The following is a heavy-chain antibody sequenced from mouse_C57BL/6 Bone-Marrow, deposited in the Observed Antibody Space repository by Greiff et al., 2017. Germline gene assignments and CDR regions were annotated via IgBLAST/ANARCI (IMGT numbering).Heavy chain of an antibody. D-gene: IGHD2-4*01. CDR3: ARRGIYDYYYAMDY. CDR2: IWSGGST. V-gene: IGHV2-2*01. CDR1: GFSLTSYG. J-gene: IGHJ4*01. Sequence: VKVEESGPGLVQPSQSLSITCTVSGFSLTSYGVHWVRQSPGKGLEWLGVIWSGGSTDYNAAFISRLSISKDNSKSQVFFKMNSLQADDTAIYYCARRGIYDYYYAMDYWGQGTSVTVSS.